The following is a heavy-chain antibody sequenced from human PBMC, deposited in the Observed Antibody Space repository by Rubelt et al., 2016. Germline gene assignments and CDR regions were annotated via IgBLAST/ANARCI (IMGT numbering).Heavy chain of an antibody. Sequence: EVQLVESGGGLVQPGGSLRLSCAASGFTFSSYAMNWVRQAPGKGLEWVSYISSSSSTIYYADSVKGRFTISRDSAQNSLYLQMNSLRAEDTAGYYCARLGYCSGGSCSWGQGTLVTVSS. J-gene: IGHJ5*02. D-gene: IGHD2-15*01. CDR3: ARLGYCSGGSCS. CDR2: ISSSSSTI. V-gene: IGHV3-48*04. CDR1: GFTFSSYA.